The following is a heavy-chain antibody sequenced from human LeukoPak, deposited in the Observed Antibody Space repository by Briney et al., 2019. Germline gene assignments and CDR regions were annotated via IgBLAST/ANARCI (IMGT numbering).Heavy chain of an antibody. CDR1: GFTFSSYW. CDR3: AKDLVSGVVDY. V-gene: IGHV3-23*01. J-gene: IGHJ4*02. D-gene: IGHD6-6*01. CDR2: IRGPNT. Sequence: GGSLRLSCAASGFTFSSYWMSWVRQAPGKGLEWVSAIRGPNTFYADSVRGRFTISRDNSKNTLSLQMNSLSPEDTAVYYCAKDLVSGVVDYWGQGTLVTVSS.